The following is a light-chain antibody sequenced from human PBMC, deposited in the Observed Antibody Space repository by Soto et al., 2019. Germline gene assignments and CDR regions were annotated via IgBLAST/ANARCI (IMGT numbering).Light chain of an antibody. V-gene: IGKV3-20*01. Sequence: EIVLTQSPGTLSLSPGERATLSCRASQSVSSSYLAWYQQKPGQAPRLLIYGASSRATGIPDRSSGSGSGTDFTLTISRLEREEFAVYYCQQYGSSPFGQGTKLEIK. CDR2: GAS. CDR1: QSVSSSY. CDR3: QQYGSSP. J-gene: IGKJ2*01.